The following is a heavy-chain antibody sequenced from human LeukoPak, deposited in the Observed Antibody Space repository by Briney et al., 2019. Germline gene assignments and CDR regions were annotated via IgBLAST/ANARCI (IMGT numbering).Heavy chain of an antibody. J-gene: IGHJ4*02. D-gene: IGHD3-10*01. CDR2: IYVSGST. V-gene: IGHV4-61*02. CDR3: ARGGYYGAFDY. CDR1: GGSVSSVGDY. Sequence: SQALSLTCTVSGGSVSSVGDYWNWIRQPAGKGLEWIGRIYVSGSTDYNPSLESRVSMSLDTSENQFSLKLSSVTAADTAVYYCARGGYYGAFDYWGQGTLVTVAS.